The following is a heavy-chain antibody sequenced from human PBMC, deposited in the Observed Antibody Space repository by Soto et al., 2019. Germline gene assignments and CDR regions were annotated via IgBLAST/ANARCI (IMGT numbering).Heavy chain of an antibody. D-gene: IGHD3-10*01. J-gene: IGHJ4*02. CDR1: GGSFSGYY. V-gene: IGHV4-34*01. CDR3: ARGPNITIVRGVFSV. CDR2: INHSGST. Sequence: SETLSLTCAVYGGSFSGYYWSWIRQPPGKGLEWIGEINHSGSTNYNPSLKSRVTISVDTSKNQFSLKLSSVTAADTAVYYCARGPNITIVRGVFSVWGQGTLVRVSS.